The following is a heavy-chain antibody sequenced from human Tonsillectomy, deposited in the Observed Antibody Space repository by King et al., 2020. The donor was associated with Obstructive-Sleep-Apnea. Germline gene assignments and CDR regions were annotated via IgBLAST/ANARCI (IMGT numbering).Heavy chain of an antibody. Sequence: VQLQESGPGLVKPSETLSLTCTVSGVSVTSDDYYWSWVRQPPGQGLEWIGYMFYSGYTNYNPSLKSRVTISIDTSRNQFSLRMSSVTAADTAVYYCARDEAGTPMNFDYWGQGTLVTVSS. V-gene: IGHV4-61*08. D-gene: IGHD5-18*01. CDR3: ARDEAGTPMNFDY. CDR1: GVSVTSDDYY. J-gene: IGHJ4*02. CDR2: MFYSGYT.